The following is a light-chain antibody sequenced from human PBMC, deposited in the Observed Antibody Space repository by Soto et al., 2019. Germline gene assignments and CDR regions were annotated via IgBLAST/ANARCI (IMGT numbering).Light chain of an antibody. J-gene: IGLJ1*01. CDR3: QSYDSSLSGYV. Sequence: QSVLTQPPSVSGAPGQRVTISCTGSSSNIGAGYPVHWHQQLPGTAPKLLIHGNTNRPSGVPDRFSGSRSGLAITGLQAEDEADYYCQSYDSSLSGYVFGTGTKVTVL. CDR1: SSNIGAGYP. V-gene: IGLV1-40*01. CDR2: GNT.